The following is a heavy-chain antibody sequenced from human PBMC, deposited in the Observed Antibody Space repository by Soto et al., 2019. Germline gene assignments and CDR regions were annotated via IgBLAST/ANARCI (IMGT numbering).Heavy chain of an antibody. V-gene: IGHV1-18*01. CDR1: GYTFTSYG. Sequence: ASVKVSCKASGYTFTSYGISWVRQAPGQGLEWMGWISAYNGNTNYAQKLQGRVTMTTDTSTSTAYMELRSLRSDDTAVYYCARDNYYDSSGYYYSFDFWGQGTLVTVSS. D-gene: IGHD3-22*01. J-gene: IGHJ4*02. CDR3: ARDNYYDSSGYYYSFDF. CDR2: ISAYNGNT.